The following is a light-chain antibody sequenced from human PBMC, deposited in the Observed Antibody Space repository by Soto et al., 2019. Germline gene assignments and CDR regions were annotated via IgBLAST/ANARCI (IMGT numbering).Light chain of an antibody. Sequence: EIVLTQSPDTLSLSPGERATLSCRASQSLSSSYLAWYQHKPGQAPRLLIYGASSRATGIPDRFSGSGSGTDFTLSISRLEPEDFAVYYCQQYGSSSWTFGQVTKVDI. CDR3: QQYGSSSWT. CDR1: QSLSSSY. J-gene: IGKJ1*01. V-gene: IGKV3-20*01. CDR2: GAS.